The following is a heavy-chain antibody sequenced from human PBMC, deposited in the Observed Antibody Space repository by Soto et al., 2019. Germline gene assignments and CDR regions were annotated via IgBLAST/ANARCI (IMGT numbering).Heavy chain of an antibody. CDR1: GGSISSFSSTHY. CDR2: IHSGGNA. CDR3: ARLYDFWSGYCPY. Sequence: SETLSLTCTVSGGSISSFSSTHYWGWVRQPPGKGLEWIGSIHSGGNAYYNPSLKSRVTISVDTSKNQFSLKLSSVTAADTAVYYCARLYDFWSGYCPYWGQGTLVTVSS. V-gene: IGHV4-39*01. D-gene: IGHD3-3*01. J-gene: IGHJ4*02.